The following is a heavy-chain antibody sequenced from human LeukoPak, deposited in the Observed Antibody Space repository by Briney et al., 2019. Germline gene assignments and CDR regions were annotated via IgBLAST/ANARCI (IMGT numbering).Heavy chain of an antibody. J-gene: IGHJ4*02. CDR1: GGSISSSSYY. V-gene: IGHV4-39*07. CDR3: ARAGYSSGWYVSPDYFDY. Sequence: SETLSLTCTVSGGSISSSSYYWGWIRQPPGKGLEWIGSIYYSGSTYYNPSLKSRVTISVDTSKNQFSLKLSSVTAADTAVYYCARAGYSSGWYVSPDYFDYWGQGTLVTVSS. CDR2: IYYSGST. D-gene: IGHD6-19*01.